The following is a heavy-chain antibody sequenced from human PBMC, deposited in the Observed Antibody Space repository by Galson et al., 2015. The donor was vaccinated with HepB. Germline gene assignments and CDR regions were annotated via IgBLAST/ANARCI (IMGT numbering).Heavy chain of an antibody. CDR1: GFTFSSYA. D-gene: IGHD1-26*01. CDR3: ANRVGATTGANAFDI. J-gene: IGHJ3*02. Sequence: SLRLSCAASGFTFSSYAMSWVRQAPGKGLEWVSAISGSGRSTYYADSVKGRFTISRDNSKNTLYLQMNSLRAEDTAVYYCANRVGATTGANAFDIWGQGTMVTVSS. V-gene: IGHV3-23*01. CDR2: ISGSGRST.